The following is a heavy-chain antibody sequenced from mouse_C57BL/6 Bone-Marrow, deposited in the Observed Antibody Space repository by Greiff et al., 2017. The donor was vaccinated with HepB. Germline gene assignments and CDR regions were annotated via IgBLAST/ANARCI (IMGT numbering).Heavy chain of an antibody. V-gene: IGHV1-64*01. J-gene: IGHJ1*03. D-gene: IGHD1-1*01. CDR2: IHPNSGST. CDR1: GYTFTSYW. CDR3: ARYFSYYYYGLWYFDV. Sequence: QVQLQQPGAELVKPGASVKLSCKASGYTFTSYWMHWVKQRPGQGLEWIGMIHPNSGSTNYNEKFKSKATLTVDKSSSTAYMQLSSLTSEDSAVYYCARYFSYYYYGLWYFDVWGTGTTVTVSS.